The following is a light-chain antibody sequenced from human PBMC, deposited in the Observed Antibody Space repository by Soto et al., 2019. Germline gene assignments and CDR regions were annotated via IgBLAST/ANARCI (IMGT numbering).Light chain of an antibody. V-gene: IGKV3-11*01. CDR2: DAS. Sequence: EIVLTQSPATLSLSPGERATLSCRASQSVGTYLAWYQQKPGQAPRLLIYDASIRATGIPARFSGSGSGTDFTLTISSLEPEDFAVYYCQRRTNWPPLTFGGGTKVEIK. J-gene: IGKJ4*01. CDR3: QRRTNWPPLT. CDR1: QSVGTY.